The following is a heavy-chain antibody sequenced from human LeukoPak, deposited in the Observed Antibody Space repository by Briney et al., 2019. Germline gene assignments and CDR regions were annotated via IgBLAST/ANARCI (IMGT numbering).Heavy chain of an antibody. CDR1: GFTFSNAW. CDR3: TSHITMVRGVTVDY. Sequence: GGSLRLSCAASGFTFSNAWMSWVRQAPGKGLEWVGRIKSKTDGGTTDYAAPVKGRFTISRDDSKNTAYLQMNSLKTEDTAVYYCTSHITMVRGVTVDYWGQGTLVTVSS. J-gene: IGHJ4*02. CDR2: IKSKTDGGTT. V-gene: IGHV3-15*01. D-gene: IGHD3-10*01.